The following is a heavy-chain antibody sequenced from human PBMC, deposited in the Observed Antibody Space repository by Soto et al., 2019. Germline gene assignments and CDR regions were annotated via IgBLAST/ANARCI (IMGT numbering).Heavy chain of an antibody. Sequence: PGGSLRLSCAASGFTFSSHGMHWVRQTPGKGLEWVAVISYDGSNKYYADSVKGRFTISRDNSKNTLYLQMNSLRAEDTAVYYCAMGGSYYGYYYYYGMDVWGQGTTVTVSS. CDR1: GFTFSSHG. V-gene: IGHV3-30*19. D-gene: IGHD1-26*01. CDR3: AMGGSYYGYYYYYGMDV. J-gene: IGHJ6*02. CDR2: ISYDGSNK.